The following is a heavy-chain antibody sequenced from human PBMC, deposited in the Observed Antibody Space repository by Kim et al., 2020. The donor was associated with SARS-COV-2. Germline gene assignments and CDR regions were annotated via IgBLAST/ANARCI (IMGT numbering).Heavy chain of an antibody. Sequence: DGNEKNYVNTVKGRLPIAKDNAKSSLYLQMNSLRAEDTAVYYCGRDYSDWGQGTLVTVSS. CDR3: GRDYSD. V-gene: IGHV3-7*01. CDR2: DGNEK. J-gene: IGHJ4*02. D-gene: IGHD6-13*01.